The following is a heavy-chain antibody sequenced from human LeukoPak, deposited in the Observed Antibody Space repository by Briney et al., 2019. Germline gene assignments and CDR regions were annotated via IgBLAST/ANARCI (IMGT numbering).Heavy chain of an antibody. Sequence: GASVKVSCKASGVTVSSYAISWVRQAPGQGLEWMGGIIPIFGTVNYAQKFQGRVTITTDESTSTAYMELSSLRSEDTAVYYCASLTRVDSSGYLDYWGQGTLVAVSS. CDR3: ASLTRVDSSGYLDY. J-gene: IGHJ4*02. V-gene: IGHV1-69*05. CDR1: GVTVSSYA. D-gene: IGHD3-22*01. CDR2: IIPIFGTV.